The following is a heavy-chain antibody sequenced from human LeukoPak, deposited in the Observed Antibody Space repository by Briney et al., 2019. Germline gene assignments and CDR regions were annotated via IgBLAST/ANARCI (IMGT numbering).Heavy chain of an antibody. CDR2: ISTNGGST. V-gene: IGHV3-64*04. J-gene: IGHJ4*02. Sequence: PGGSLRLSCSASGFTFSRHTMHWVRQAPGKGLEYVSAISTNGGSTYYADSVKGRFTISRDNSKNTVFLQMNSLRDEDTAVYYCARGSTHGSSGYLRPFDYWGRGTLVTVSS. CDR1: GFTFSRHT. CDR3: ARGSTHGSSGYLRPFDY. D-gene: IGHD3-22*01.